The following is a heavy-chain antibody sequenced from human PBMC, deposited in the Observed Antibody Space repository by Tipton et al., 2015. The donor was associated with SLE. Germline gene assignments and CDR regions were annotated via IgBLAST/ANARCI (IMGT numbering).Heavy chain of an antibody. CDR1: GGSISSYY. D-gene: IGHD1-26*01. Sequence: TLSLTCTVSGGSISSYYWSWIRQPPGKGLEWIGYIYYSGSTNYNPSLKSRVTISVDTSKNQFSLKLSSVTAADTAAYYCARRIVGATTGWFDPWGQGTLVTVSS. CDR2: IYYSGST. V-gene: IGHV4-59*01. CDR3: ARRIVGATTGWFDP. J-gene: IGHJ5*02.